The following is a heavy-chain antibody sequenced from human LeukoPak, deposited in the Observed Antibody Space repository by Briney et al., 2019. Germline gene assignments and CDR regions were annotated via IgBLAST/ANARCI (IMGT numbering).Heavy chain of an antibody. D-gene: IGHD3-10*01. CDR1: GYTFNIYA. CDR2: INAGNGNT. J-gene: IGHJ6*04. V-gene: IGHV1-3*01. CDR3: ARRGGLGSGLYYYGMDV. Sequence: ASVKVSCKASGYTFNIYAMHWVRQAPGQRLEWMGWINAGNGNTRYSQKFRDRVTITRDTSASTTYMELSSLRSEDTAVYYCARRGGLGSGLYYYGMDVWGKGTTVTVSS.